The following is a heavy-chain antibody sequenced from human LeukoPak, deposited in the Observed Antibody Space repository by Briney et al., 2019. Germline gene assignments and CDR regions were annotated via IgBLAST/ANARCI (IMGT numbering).Heavy chain of an antibody. V-gene: IGHV4-61*02. Sequence: SQTLSLTCTVSGGSISSGSYYWSWIRQPAGKGLEWIGRIYTSGSTNYNPSLKSRVTMSVDTSKNQFSLKLSSVTAADTAVYYCATLIGYCSSTSCDEIDYWGQGTLVTVSS. CDR1: GGSISSGSYY. CDR2: IYTSGST. CDR3: ATLIGYCSSTSCDEIDY. J-gene: IGHJ4*02. D-gene: IGHD2-2*01.